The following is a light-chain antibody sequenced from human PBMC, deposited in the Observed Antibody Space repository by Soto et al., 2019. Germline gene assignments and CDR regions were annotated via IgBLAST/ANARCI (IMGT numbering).Light chain of an antibody. CDR3: HQYSSYSWT. CDR2: EAS. V-gene: IGKV1-5*03. CDR1: ESIGNW. J-gene: IGKJ1*01. Sequence: DIQMTQSPSTLSASEGDRVTITCRASESIGNWLAWYQQKPGKAPNLLIYEASNLENGVPSRFRGSGSGTEFTLTISSLQPDDFATYYCHQYSSYSWTFGQGTKVDIK.